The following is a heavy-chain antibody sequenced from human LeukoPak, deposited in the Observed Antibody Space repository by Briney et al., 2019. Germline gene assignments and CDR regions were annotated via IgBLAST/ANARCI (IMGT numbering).Heavy chain of an antibody. J-gene: IGHJ4*02. CDR1: GYSISSGYY. CDR2: IYHSGST. CDR3: ARNSCPSGSCYDNRGYFDY. V-gene: IGHV4-38-2*02. Sequence: QPSETLSLTCTVSGYSISSGYYWGWIRQPPGKGLEWIGNIYHSGSTYYNSSLKSRLTISIDTSKNQFSLKLTSVTAADTAVYYCARNSCPSGSCYDNRGYFDYWGQGTLVTVSS. D-gene: IGHD2-15*01.